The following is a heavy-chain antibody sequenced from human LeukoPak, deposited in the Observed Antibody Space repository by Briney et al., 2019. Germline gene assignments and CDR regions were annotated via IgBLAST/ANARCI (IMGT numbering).Heavy chain of an antibody. D-gene: IGHD3-16*01. CDR1: GGSISSGSYY. V-gene: IGHV4-61*02. J-gene: IGHJ3*02. CDR2: IYTSGST. Sequence: SETLSLTCTVSGGSISSGSYYWSWIRQPAGKGLEWIGRIYTSGSTNYNPSLKSRVTISVDTSKNQFSLKLSSVTAADTAVYYCARHGSFGGVISAFDIWGQGTMVTVSS. CDR3: ARHGSFGGVISAFDI.